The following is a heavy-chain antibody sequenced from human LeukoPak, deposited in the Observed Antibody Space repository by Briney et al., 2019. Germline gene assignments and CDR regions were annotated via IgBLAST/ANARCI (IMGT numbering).Heavy chain of an antibody. CDR2: INWNGGST. D-gene: IGHD2-2*01. CDR3: ARDRYCSSTSCYHVAWFDP. CDR1: GFTFDDYG. J-gene: IGHJ5*02. Sequence: GGSLRLSCAASGFTFDDYGMSWVRQAPGKGLEWVSGINWNGGSTGYIDSVKGRFIISRDNAKNTLYLQMNSLRAEDTAVYYCARDRYCSSTSCYHVAWFDPWGQGTLVTVSS. V-gene: IGHV3-20*04.